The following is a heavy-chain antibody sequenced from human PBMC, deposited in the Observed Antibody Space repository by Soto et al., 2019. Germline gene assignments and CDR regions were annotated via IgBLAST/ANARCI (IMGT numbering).Heavy chain of an antibody. Sequence: QVQLQESGPGLVKPSQTLSLTCTVSGGSISSGDYYWSWIRQPPGKGLEWIGYIYYSGSTYYKSSLKSRVIISIDTSKNQFSLKLSSVTAADPAVYYCARKVWPDVFDIWGQGAMVTVSS. CDR1: GGSISSGDYY. D-gene: IGHD1-20*01. CDR2: IYYSGST. CDR3: ARKVWPDVFDI. V-gene: IGHV4-30-4*01. J-gene: IGHJ3*02.